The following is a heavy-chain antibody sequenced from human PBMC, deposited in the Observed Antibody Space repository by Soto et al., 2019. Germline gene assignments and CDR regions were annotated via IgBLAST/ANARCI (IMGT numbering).Heavy chain of an antibody. CDR2: IKPISDIT. V-gene: IGHV1-69*17. CDR3: ARDTESNRYND. D-gene: IGHD1-20*01. J-gene: IGHJ1*01. Sequence: QIRLVQSGAEVQKPGSSVRVSCKASGDTFGRFTINWVRQAPGQGLEWMGGIKPISDITNYAQRLQGRVTLTTDTSASTAYMELRSLTSDDTAMYYCARDTESNRYNDWGQGTLVTVSS. CDR1: GDTFGRFT.